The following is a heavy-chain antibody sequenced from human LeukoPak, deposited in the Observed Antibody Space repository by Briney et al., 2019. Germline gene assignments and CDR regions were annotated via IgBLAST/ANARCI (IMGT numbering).Heavy chain of an antibody. CDR2: IYSGGST. D-gene: IGHD6-19*01. V-gene: IGHV3-66*01. CDR3: ARDRGGSSGWYEFDY. Sequence: GGSLRLSCAASGFTFSSYSMSWVRQAPGKGLEWVSVIYSGGSTYYADSVKGRFTISRDNSKNTLYLQMNSLRAEDTAVYYCARDRGGSSGWYEFDYWGQGTLVTVSS. J-gene: IGHJ4*02. CDR1: GFTFSSYS.